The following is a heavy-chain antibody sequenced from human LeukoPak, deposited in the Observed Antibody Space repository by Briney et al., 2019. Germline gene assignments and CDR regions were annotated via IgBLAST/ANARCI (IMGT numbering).Heavy chain of an antibody. D-gene: IGHD3-22*01. J-gene: IGHJ4*02. Sequence: GGSLRLSRTASGFTFGDHGVTWFRQAPGKGLEWTAFIRTKSHGGTTEYAASVKGRFTISRDDSETIAYLQMNGLKTEDTAMHYCARTYYCESSGWKPDYWGQGTLVTVSS. CDR1: GFTFGDHG. CDR2: IRTKSHGGTT. V-gene: IGHV3-49*03. CDR3: ARTYYCESSGWKPDY.